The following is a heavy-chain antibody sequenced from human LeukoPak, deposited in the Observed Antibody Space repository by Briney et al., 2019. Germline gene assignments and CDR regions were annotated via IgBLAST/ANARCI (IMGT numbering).Heavy chain of an antibody. V-gene: IGHV3-53*01. CDR2: IYSGGST. CDR3: AKDLYGYSYGYFN. Sequence: GGSLRLSCAASGFTVSSNYMSWVRQAPGKGLEWVSVIYSGGSTYYADSVKGRFTISRDNSKNTLYLQMNSLRAEDTAVYYCAKDLYGYSYGYFNWGQGTLVTVSS. CDR1: GFTVSSNY. D-gene: IGHD5-18*01. J-gene: IGHJ4*02.